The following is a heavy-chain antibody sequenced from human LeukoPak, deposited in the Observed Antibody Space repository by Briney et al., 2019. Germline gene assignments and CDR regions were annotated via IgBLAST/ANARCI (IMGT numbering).Heavy chain of an antibody. CDR2: INTDGSST. CDR1: GFTFSNFW. CDR3: VSGSCNY. D-gene: IGHD1-26*01. J-gene: IGHJ4*02. V-gene: IGHV3-74*01. Sequence: GGSLRLSCEASGFTFSNFWMHWVRQAPGKGLVWVSRINTDGSSTSYADSVKGRFTVSRDNAKNTLYLQMNSLRAEDTGVYYCVSGSCNYWGQGTLVTVSS.